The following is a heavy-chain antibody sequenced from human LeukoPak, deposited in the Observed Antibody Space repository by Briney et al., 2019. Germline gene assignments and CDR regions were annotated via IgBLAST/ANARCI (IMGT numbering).Heavy chain of an antibody. J-gene: IGHJ4*02. D-gene: IGHD6-19*01. CDR2: IIPILGIA. Sequence: SVKVSCKASGGTFSSYAISWVRQAPGQGLEWMGRIIPILGIANYAQKFQGRVTITADKSTSTAYMELSSLRSEDTAVYYCARVEAGTLAGDLSAYWGQGTLVTVSS. CDR3: ARVEAGTLAGDLSAY. V-gene: IGHV1-69*04. CDR1: GGTFSSYA.